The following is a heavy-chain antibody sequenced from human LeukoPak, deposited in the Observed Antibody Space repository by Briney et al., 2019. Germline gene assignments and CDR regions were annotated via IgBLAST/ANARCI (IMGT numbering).Heavy chain of an antibody. Sequence: SQTLSLTCAVSGDSVSSNSAAWNWIRQSPSRGLEWLGRTYYRSKWYNDYAVSVKSRVTINPDTSKNQFSLQLNSVTPEDTAVYYCARTSSYGSGSYEWFDSWGQGTLVTVSS. CDR3: ARTSSYGSGSYEWFDS. CDR2: TYYRSKWYN. V-gene: IGHV6-1*01. J-gene: IGHJ5*01. D-gene: IGHD3-10*01. CDR1: GDSVSSNSAA.